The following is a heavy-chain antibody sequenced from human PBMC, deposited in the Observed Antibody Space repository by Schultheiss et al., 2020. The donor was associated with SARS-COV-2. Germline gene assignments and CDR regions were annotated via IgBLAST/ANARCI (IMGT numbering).Heavy chain of an antibody. J-gene: IGHJ6*02. CDR1: GYTFTSYY. V-gene: IGHV1-2*02. CDR2: INPNSGGT. D-gene: IGHD6-19*01. Sequence: ASVKVSCKASGYTFTSYYMHWVRQAPGQGLEWMGWINPNSGGTNYAQKFQGRVTMTRDTSISTAYMELSRLRSDDTAVYYCARVSAVAGFYYGMDVWGQGTTVTVSS. CDR3: ARVSAVAGFYYGMDV.